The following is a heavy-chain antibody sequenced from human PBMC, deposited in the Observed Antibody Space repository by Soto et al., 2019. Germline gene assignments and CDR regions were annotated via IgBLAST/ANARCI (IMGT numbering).Heavy chain of an antibody. D-gene: IGHD3-22*01. Sequence: EVEVLESGGDLVQPGGSLRLSCAASGFTFRKYAMTWVRQAPGQGLEYVSSITSSGDYTYYADSVKGRFTISRDNSKNTLYLRMNSLRVEDSAIYYCAKGVVDRGVYSCGQVTLVTVSS. CDR3: AKGVVDRGVYS. J-gene: IGHJ5*02. CDR2: ITSSGDYT. V-gene: IGHV3-23*01. CDR1: GFTFRKYA.